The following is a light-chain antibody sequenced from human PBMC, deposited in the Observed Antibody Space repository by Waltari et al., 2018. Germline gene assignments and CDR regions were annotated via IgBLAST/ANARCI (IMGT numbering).Light chain of an antibody. CDR3: QQYSGYSGI. J-gene: IGKJ4*01. CDR2: GAS. CDR1: QGISRW. Sequence: DIQMTQSPSTLSASVGDRVTITCRASQGISRWLAWYQQKPGKPPKVLIYGASSLESGVPSRFSGSGSETEFTLVISNLQPDDVATYYCQQYSGYSGIFGGGTKVEIK. V-gene: IGKV1-5*01.